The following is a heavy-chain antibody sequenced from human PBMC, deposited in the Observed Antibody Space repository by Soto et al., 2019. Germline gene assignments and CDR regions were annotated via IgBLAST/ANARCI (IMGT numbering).Heavy chain of an antibody. V-gene: IGHV4-34*01. D-gene: IGHD3-22*01. CDR3: AKRCFYDSRGSSDAFDI. J-gene: IGHJ3*02. CDR1: GGSFSGYI. CDR2: INHSGSA. Sequence: SETLSLTCDVYGGSFSGYIWTWIRQTPGKGLQWIGQINHSGSANYNPSLKSRVTISVHTSNSQFSLELSSVTAADTAIYYCAKRCFYDSRGSSDAFDIRAQGTMVTGSS.